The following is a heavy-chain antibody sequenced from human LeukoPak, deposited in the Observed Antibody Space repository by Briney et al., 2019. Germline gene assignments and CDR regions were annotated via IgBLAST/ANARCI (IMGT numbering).Heavy chain of an antibody. CDR1: GLTFSKYS. CDR3: ARVSPMGYEEEYYYDSSGYIDY. D-gene: IGHD3-22*01. J-gene: IGHJ4*02. V-gene: IGHV3-74*01. Sequence: GGSLRLSCAASGLTFSKYSMSWVRQAPGKGLVWVSRINSDGSSTSYADSVKGRFTISRDNAKNTLYLQMNSLRAEDTAVYYCARVSPMGYEEEYYYDSSGYIDYWGQGTLVTVSS. CDR2: INSDGSST.